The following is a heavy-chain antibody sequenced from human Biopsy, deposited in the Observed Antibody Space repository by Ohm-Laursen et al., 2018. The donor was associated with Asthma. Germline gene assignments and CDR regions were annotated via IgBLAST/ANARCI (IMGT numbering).Heavy chain of an antibody. D-gene: IGHD3-10*01. Sequence: SVKVSCKASGYTFNSAGITWVRQAPGQGLEWMGWISVYNGNTKIAQKLQDRVTMITDTSTSTAYMELRSLRSDDTAVYFCARAVDYSHYYGIDVWGQGATVTVS. CDR3: ARAVDYSHYYGIDV. V-gene: IGHV1-18*01. CDR2: ISVYNGNT. J-gene: IGHJ6*02. CDR1: GYTFNSAG.